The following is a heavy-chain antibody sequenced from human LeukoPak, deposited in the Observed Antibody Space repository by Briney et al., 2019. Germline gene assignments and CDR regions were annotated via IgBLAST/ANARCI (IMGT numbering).Heavy chain of an antibody. Sequence: GGSLRLSCAASGFTFSDYYMSWIRQAPGKGLEWVSYISSSSSYTNYADSVKGRFTISRDNAKNSLYVQMNSLRAEDTAVYYCARIWAEFQLVCDFWGQGTLVTVSP. V-gene: IGHV3-11*06. CDR2: ISSSSSYT. CDR3: ARIWAEFQLVCDF. J-gene: IGHJ4*02. CDR1: GFTFSDYY. D-gene: IGHD6-13*01.